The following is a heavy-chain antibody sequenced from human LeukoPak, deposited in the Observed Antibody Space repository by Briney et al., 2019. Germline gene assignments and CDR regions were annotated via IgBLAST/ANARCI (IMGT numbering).Heavy chain of an antibody. CDR3: ARRSGSSWSSFDY. D-gene: IGHD6-13*01. Sequence: GGSLRLSCAASGFTFNNYAMNWIRQAPGRGLEWVSGISGFGGSTYYAPSVKGRLTISRDNFGNMLYLHLDSLRVEDTAIYYCARRSGSSWSSFDYWGQGALVTVSS. CDR1: GFTFNNYA. V-gene: IGHV3-23*01. CDR2: ISGFGGST. J-gene: IGHJ4*02.